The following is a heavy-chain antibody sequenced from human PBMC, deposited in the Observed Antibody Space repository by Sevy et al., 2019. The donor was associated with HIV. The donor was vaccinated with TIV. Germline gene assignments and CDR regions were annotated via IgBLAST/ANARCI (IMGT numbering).Heavy chain of an antibody. V-gene: IGHV1-46*01. CDR2: INPSGGST. D-gene: IGHD3-3*01. CDR1: GYTFSSYY. J-gene: IGHJ4*02. CDR3: ARDLTIFGVIPDY. Sequence: ASVKVSCKASGYTFSSYYMHWVRQAPGQGLEWMGIINPSGGSTNYSQKFQGRVTMTRDTSTSTVYMELSSLRSEDTAIYYCARDLTIFGVIPDYWGQGTLVTVSS.